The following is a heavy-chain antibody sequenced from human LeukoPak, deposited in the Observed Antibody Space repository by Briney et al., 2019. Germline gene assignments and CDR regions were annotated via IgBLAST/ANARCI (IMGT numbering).Heavy chain of an antibody. CDR2: INHSGST. CDR3: ARRYCSGGSCYSSWFDP. J-gene: IGHJ5*02. Sequence: SETLSLTCAVYGGSFSGYYWSWIRQPPGKGLEWIGEINHSGSTNYNPSLKSRVTISVDTSKNQFSLKLSSVTVADMAVYYCARRYCSGGSCYSSWFDPWGQGTLVTVSS. CDR1: GGSFSGYY. D-gene: IGHD2-15*01. V-gene: IGHV4-34*01.